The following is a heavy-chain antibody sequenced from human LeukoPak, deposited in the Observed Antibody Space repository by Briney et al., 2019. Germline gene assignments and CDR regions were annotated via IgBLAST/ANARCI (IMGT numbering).Heavy chain of an antibody. D-gene: IGHD2-2*01. V-gene: IGHV1-69*04. CDR3: ARTCSSTSCYYYYGMDV. J-gene: IGHJ6*02. Sequence: ASVKVSCKASGGTFSSYAISWVRQSPGQGLAWMGRIIPIFGIANYAQKFQGRVTITADKSTSTAYMELSSLRSEDTAVYYCARTCSSTSCYYYYGMDVWGQGTTVTVSS. CDR2: IIPIFGIA. CDR1: GGTFSSYA.